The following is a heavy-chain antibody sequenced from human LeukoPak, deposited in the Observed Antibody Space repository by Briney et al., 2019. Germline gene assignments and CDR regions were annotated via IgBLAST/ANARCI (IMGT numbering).Heavy chain of an antibody. D-gene: IGHD1-26*01. CDR2: FDPEDGET. J-gene: IGHJ4*02. CDR1: GYTFTSYG. V-gene: IGHV1-24*01. Sequence: ASVKVSCKASGYTFTSYGISWVRQAPGKGLEWMGGFDPEDGETIYAQKFQGRVTMTEDTSTDTAYMELSSLRSEDTAVYYCATGRYSGSYFGYWGQGTLVTVSS. CDR3: ATGRYSGSYFGY.